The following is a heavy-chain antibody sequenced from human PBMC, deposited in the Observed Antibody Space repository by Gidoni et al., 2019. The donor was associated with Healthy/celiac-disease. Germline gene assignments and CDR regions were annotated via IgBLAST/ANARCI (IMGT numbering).Heavy chain of an antibody. Sequence: QVQLVQSGAEVKKPGSSVQVSCKASGGTSSSSAISSVRQAPGQGLEWMGGIIPSVGTANYAQKFQGRVTITADESTSTAYMELSSLRSEDTAVYYCARDRLHRGYNYDYFDYWGQGTLVTVSS. CDR2: IIPSVGTA. J-gene: IGHJ4*02. D-gene: IGHD5-12*01. CDR3: ARDRLHRGYNYDYFDY. CDR1: GGTSSSSA. V-gene: IGHV1-69*01.